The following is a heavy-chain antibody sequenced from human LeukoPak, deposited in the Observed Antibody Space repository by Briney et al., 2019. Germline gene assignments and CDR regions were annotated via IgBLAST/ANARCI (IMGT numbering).Heavy chain of an antibody. CDR1: GFTVSSNY. CDR3: ARGGNPRDGPDY. J-gene: IGHJ4*02. Sequence: PGGSLRLSCAASGFTVSSNYMNWVRQAPGKGLEWVSVIYSGGSTYYADSVKGRFTISRDNSKNTLYLQMNSLGAEDTAVYYCARGGNPRDGPDYWGQGTLVTVSS. V-gene: IGHV3-66*01. D-gene: IGHD4-23*01. CDR2: IYSGGST.